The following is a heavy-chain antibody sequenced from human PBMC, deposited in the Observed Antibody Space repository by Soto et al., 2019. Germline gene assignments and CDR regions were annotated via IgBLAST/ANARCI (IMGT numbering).Heavy chain of an antibody. J-gene: IGHJ4*02. D-gene: IGHD6-19*01. CDR2: LSYDGSSN. V-gene: IGHV3-30*04. CDR3: AKDYYSSIHRLFDY. CDR1: GFPFSSYV. Sequence: GGSLRLSCTASGFPFSSYVVHWVRQSPGKGLEWVSVLSYDGSSNYYADSVKGRFTISRDNSKNTLYLQMNSLRTEDTAVYYCAKDYYSSIHRLFDYWGQGTLVTVSS.